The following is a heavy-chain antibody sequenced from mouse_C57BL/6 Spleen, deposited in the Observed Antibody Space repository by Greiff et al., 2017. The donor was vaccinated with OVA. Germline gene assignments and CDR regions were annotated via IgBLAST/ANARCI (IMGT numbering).Heavy chain of an antibody. J-gene: IGHJ2*01. CDR3: TGLDFDY. Sequence: EVKLMESGGGLVQPGGSMKLSCVASGFTFSNYWMNWVRQSPVKRLEWVAQIRLISDDYATHYAESVKGRFTISRDDSKSSVYLQTNNLRAEDTGIYYCTGLDFDYWGQGTTLTVSS. V-gene: IGHV6-3*01. CDR2: IRLISDDYAT. CDR1: GFTFSNYW.